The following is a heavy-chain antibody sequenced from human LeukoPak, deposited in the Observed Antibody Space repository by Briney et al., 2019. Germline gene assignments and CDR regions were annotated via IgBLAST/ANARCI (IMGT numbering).Heavy chain of an antibody. J-gene: IGHJ6*03. D-gene: IGHD3-3*01. CDR2: IYYSGST. CDR1: GGSISSYY. V-gene: IGHV4-59*01. Sequence: PSETLSLTCTVSGGSISSYYWSWIRQPPGKGLEWIGYIYYSGSTNYNPSLKSRVTISVDTSKNQFSLKLSSVTAADTAVYYCARVGSRSLPTSITIFGVVSSLYYYMDVWGKGTTVTVSS. CDR3: ARVGSRSLPTSITIFGVVSSLYYYMDV.